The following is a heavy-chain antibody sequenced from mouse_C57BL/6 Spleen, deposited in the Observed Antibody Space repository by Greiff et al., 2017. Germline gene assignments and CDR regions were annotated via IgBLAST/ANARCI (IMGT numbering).Heavy chain of an antibody. V-gene: IGHV1-80*01. J-gene: IGHJ1*03. CDR2: IYPGDGDT. CDR3: ARGVAEDWWYFDV. Sequence: QVQLQQSGAELVKPGASVKISCKASGYAFSSYWMNWVKQRPGKGLEWIGQIYPGDGDTNYNGKFKGKATLTADKSSSTAYMQLSSLTSEDSAVYFCARGVAEDWWYFDVWGTGTTVTVSS. D-gene: IGHD1-1*02. CDR1: GYAFSSYW.